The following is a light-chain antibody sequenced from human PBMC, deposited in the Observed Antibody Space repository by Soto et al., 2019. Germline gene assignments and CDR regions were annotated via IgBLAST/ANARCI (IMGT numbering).Light chain of an antibody. CDR1: SSNLGTNT. CDR3: AAWDDSLDAAV. CDR2: SXN. J-gene: IGLJ7*01. Sequence: QSVLTQPPSASGTPGQRVTISCSGSSSNLGTNTVNWYQHLPGTAPKLLIYSXNQRPSGVPDRFSASKSDTSASLAISGLQSEDEADYYCAAWDDSLDAAVFGGGTQLTVL. V-gene: IGLV1-44*01.